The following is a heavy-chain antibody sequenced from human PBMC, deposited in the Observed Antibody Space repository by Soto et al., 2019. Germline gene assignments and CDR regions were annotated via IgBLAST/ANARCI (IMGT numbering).Heavy chain of an antibody. CDR1: GGSISSGGYS. D-gene: IGHD3-10*01. V-gene: IGHV4-30-2*01. J-gene: IGHJ6*02. CDR2: IYHSGST. Sequence: QLQLQESGSGLVKPSQTLSRTCAVSGGSISSGGYSWSWIRQPPGKGLEWIGYIYHSGSTYYNPSLKSRVTISVDRSKNQFSLKLSSVTAADTAVYYCAREAWFGGMDVWGQGTTVTVSS. CDR3: AREAWFGGMDV.